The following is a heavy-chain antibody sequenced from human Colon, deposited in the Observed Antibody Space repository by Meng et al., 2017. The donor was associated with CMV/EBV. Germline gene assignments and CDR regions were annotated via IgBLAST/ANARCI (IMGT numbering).Heavy chain of an antibody. CDR1: GYSFTGYY. CDR3: ASHSSYVWGSHH. J-gene: IGHJ1*01. D-gene: IGHD3-16*01. CDR2: MDPTTGRT. V-gene: IGHV1-2*02. Sequence: VRLVQLWAEGGLAGASVKVSCKASGYSFTGYYIHWVRQAPGQGLEWMGWMDPTTGRTDYAQKFQGTVTMTRDTSISTAYLELSRLTSDDTAVYYCASHSSYVWGSHHWGQGTLVTVSS.